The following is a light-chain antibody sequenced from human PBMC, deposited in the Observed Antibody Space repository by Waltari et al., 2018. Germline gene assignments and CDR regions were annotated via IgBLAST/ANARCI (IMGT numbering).Light chain of an antibody. V-gene: IGKV3-11*01. CDR3: QQRGFWH. J-gene: IGKJ2*01. CDR1: ESVSIY. CDR2: DAS. Sequence: EIVLTQSPATLSLSPGQRATLSCRANESVSIYLAWYQQKPGQAPRLLIYDASNRATGLPARLSGSGSGTDFTLTISSLQPEDFAVYYCQQRGFWHFGQGTKLEIK.